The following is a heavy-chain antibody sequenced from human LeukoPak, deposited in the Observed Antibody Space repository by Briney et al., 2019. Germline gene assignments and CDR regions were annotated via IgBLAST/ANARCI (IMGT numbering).Heavy chain of an antibody. J-gene: IGHJ3*02. D-gene: IGHD6-19*01. V-gene: IGHV5-51*01. Sequence: GESLKIFCKCSGYSFTSYWIGWVRQMPGKGLEWMGLIYPGDSDTRYSPSFQGQVTNSADKAISTAYLQWSSLKASDTAMYYWARSIAVAGNLGAFDIWGQGTMVTVSS. CDR1: GYSFTSYW. CDR2: IYPGDSDT. CDR3: ARSIAVAGNLGAFDI.